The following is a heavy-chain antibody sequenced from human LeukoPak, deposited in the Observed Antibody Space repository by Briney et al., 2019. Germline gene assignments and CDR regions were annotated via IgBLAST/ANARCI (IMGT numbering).Heavy chain of an antibody. J-gene: IGHJ4*02. V-gene: IGHV7-4-1*02. D-gene: IGHD3-22*01. CDR1: GYTFTSYA. Sequence: ASVKVSCKASGYTFTSYAMNWVRQAPGQGLEWMGWINTNTGNPTYAQGFTGRFVFSLDTSVSTAYLQISSLKAEDTAVYYCARENYNYYDSTEVTVVDYWGQGTLVTVSS. CDR2: INTNTGNP. CDR3: ARENYNYYDSTEVTVVDY.